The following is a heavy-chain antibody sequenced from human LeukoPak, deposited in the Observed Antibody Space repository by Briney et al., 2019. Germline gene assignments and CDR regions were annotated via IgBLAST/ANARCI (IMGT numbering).Heavy chain of an antibody. CDR3: ARLRIHAI. V-gene: IGHV4-34*01. J-gene: IGHJ4*02. CDR2: INHSGST. D-gene: IGHD5-18*01. Sequence: SETLSLTCAVYGGSLSGYYWSWIRQPPGKGLEWIGEINHSGSTNYNPSLKSRVTISVDTSKNQFSLKLSSVTAADTAVYYCARLRIHAIWGQGTLVTVSS. CDR1: GGSLSGYY.